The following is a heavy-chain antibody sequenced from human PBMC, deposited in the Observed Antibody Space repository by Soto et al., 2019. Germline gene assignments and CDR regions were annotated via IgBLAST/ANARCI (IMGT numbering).Heavy chain of an antibody. D-gene: IGHD5-18*01. CDR1: GFTFSSYE. Sequence: EVQLVESGGGLVQPGGSLRLSCAASGFTFSSYEMNWVRQAPGKGLEWVSYISSSGSTIYYADSVKGRFTISRDNAKNSLYLQMNSLRAEDTAVYYCAGGYSYGRDYWGQGTLVTVSS. J-gene: IGHJ4*02. CDR3: AGGYSYGRDY. V-gene: IGHV3-48*03. CDR2: ISSSGSTI.